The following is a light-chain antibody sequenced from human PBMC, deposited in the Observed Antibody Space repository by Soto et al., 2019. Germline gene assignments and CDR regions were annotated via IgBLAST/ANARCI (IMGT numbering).Light chain of an antibody. CDR3: HQYNNWKT. CDR2: GVS. V-gene: IGKV3-15*01. CDR1: QSVGDN. J-gene: IGKJ1*01. Sequence: IVMTQSPATLSVSPGERATLSCRASQSVGDNLAWFQQKPGQSPRLLIYGVSTRAAGIPARFSGSGSGTEFTLTISSLQSEDFAVYYCHQYNNWKTFGQGNKVEIK.